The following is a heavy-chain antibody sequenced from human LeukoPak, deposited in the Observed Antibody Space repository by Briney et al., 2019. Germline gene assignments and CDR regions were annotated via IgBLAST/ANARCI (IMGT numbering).Heavy chain of an antibody. CDR3: ARGLSPYYYDSSVKNDAFDI. CDR1: GYTFTSYD. J-gene: IGHJ3*02. V-gene: IGHV1-8*01. Sequence: ASVKVSCKASGYTFTSYDINWVRQATGQVLEWMGWMNPHSGNTGYEQKFQGRVTMTRNTSISTAYMELSSLRSEDTAVYYCARGLSPYYYDSSVKNDAFDIWGQGTMVTVSS. D-gene: IGHD3-22*01. CDR2: MNPHSGNT.